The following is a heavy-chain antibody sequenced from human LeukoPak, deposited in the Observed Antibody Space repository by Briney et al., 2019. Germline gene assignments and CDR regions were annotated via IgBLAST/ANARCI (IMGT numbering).Heavy chain of an antibody. Sequence: ASVKVSCKASGYTFTSYDINWVRQATGQGLEWMGWMNPNSGNTGYAQKFQGRVTMTRDTSISTAYMELSRLRSDDTAVYYCARRGIQLWDYYFDYWGQGTLVTVSS. CDR2: MNPNSGNT. V-gene: IGHV1-8*01. CDR1: GYTFTSYD. CDR3: ARRGIQLWDYYFDY. D-gene: IGHD5-18*01. J-gene: IGHJ4*02.